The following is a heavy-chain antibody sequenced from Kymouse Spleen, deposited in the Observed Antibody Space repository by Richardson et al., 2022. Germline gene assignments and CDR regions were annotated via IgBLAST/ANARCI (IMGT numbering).Heavy chain of an antibody. Sequence: EVQLVESGGGLVQPGGSLKLSCAASGFTFSGSAMHWVRQASGKGLEWVGRIRSKANSYATAYAASVKGRFTISRDDSKNTAYLQMNSLKTEDTAVYYCTSITMVRGVYYYYYGMDVWGQGTTVTVSS. CDR1: GFTFSGSA. CDR2: IRSKANSYAT. V-gene: IGHV3-73*02. D-gene: IGHD3-10*01. J-gene: IGHJ6*02. CDR3: TSITMVRGVYYYYYGMDV.